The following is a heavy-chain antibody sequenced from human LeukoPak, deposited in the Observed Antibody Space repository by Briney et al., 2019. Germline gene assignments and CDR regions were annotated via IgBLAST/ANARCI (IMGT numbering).Heavy chain of an antibody. V-gene: IGHV3-74*01. CDR3: APATIAAATGHHFYYGMGV. CDR2: IKDDASGS. CDR1: GFDFSAYW. Sequence: GGSLRLSCAASGFDFSAYWMHWVRQVPEKGLVWVSRIKDDASGSSDAAFVKGRFTISRDNSKNTLYLQMNSLRAEDTAVYYCAPATIAAATGHHFYYGMGVWGQGTTVTVSS. D-gene: IGHD6-25*01. J-gene: IGHJ6*02.